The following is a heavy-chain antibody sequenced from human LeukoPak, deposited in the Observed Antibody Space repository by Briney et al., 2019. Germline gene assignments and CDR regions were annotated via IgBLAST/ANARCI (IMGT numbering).Heavy chain of an antibody. V-gene: IGHV3-21*01. CDR3: ARDSAITIFGVVIDY. D-gene: IGHD3-3*01. J-gene: IGHJ4*02. CDR1: GFTFSSYS. CDR2: ISSSSSYI. Sequence: GGSLRLSCAASGFTFSSYSMNWVRQAPGKGLEWVSSISSSSSYIYYADSVKGRFTISRDNAKNSLYLQMNSLRAEDTAVYYCARDSAITIFGVVIDYWGQGTLVTVSS.